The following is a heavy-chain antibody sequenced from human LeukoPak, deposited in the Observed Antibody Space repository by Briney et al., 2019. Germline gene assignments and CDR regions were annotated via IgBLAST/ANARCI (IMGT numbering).Heavy chain of an antibody. CDR3: ARDPFTVVTPGDAFDI. D-gene: IGHD4-23*01. CDR2: INPSGGST. CDR1: GYTFTSYY. Sequence: ASVKVSCKASGYTFTSYYMHWVRQAPGQGLEWMGIINPSGGSTSYAQKFQGRVTMTRDMSTSTVYMELSSLRSEDTAVYYCARDPFTVVTPGDAFDIWGQGTMVTVSS. J-gene: IGHJ3*02. V-gene: IGHV1-46*01.